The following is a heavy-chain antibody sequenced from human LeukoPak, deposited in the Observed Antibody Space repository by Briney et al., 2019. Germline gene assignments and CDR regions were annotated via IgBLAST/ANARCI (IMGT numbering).Heavy chain of an antibody. Sequence: SETLSLTCAVYGGSFSGYYWSWIRQPPGKGLEWIGEINHSGSTNYNPSLKSRVTISVDTPKNQFSLKLSSVTAADTAVYYCARGVRGVVVVPAARIRFDPWGQGTLVTVSS. CDR1: GGSFSGYY. J-gene: IGHJ5*02. V-gene: IGHV4-34*01. CDR3: ARGVRGVVVVPAARIRFDP. CDR2: INHSGST. D-gene: IGHD2-2*01.